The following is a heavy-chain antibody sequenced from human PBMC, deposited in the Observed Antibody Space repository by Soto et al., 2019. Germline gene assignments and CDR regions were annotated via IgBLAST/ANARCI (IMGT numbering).Heavy chain of an antibody. CDR2: INPSGVST. J-gene: IGHJ5*02. Sequence: ASVKVSCQASGFTFSRYYMHWVRQAPGQGLEWMGLINPSGVSTNYAQKFQGRVTLTRDTSTSTVSMELSSLRSEDTAVYYCARDNSESNSWWFDPWG. CDR3: ARDNSESNSWWFDP. V-gene: IGHV1-46*01. CDR1: GFTFSRYY. D-gene: IGHD1-26*01.